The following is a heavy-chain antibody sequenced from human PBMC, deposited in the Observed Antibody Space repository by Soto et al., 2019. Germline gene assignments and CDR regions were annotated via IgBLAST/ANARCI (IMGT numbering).Heavy chain of an antibody. Sequence: PSETLSLTCAVSGDSIGSSNWWGWIRQPPGKGLEWIGYIYYSGSTYYNPSLKSRVTISVDTSKNQFSLNLTAVTAADTAVYYCARPPPTFDDWGQGTRVTVAS. CDR3: ARPPPTFDD. CDR2: IYYSGST. V-gene: IGHV4-28*01. J-gene: IGHJ4*02. CDR1: GDSIGSSNW.